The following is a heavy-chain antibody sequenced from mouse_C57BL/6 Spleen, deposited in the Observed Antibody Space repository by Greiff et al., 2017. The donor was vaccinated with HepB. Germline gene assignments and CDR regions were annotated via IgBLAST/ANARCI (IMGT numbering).Heavy chain of an antibody. CDR2: INPNNGGT. CDR3: ARSGTEDY. V-gene: IGHV1-26*01. CDR1: GYTFTDYY. D-gene: IGHD4-1*01. J-gene: IGHJ2*01. Sequence: VQLQQSGPELVKPGASVKISCKASGYTFTDYYMNWVKQSHGKSLEWIGDINPNNGGTSYNQKFKGKATLTVDKSSSTAYMELRSLTSEDSAVYYCARSGTEDYWGQGTTLTVSS.